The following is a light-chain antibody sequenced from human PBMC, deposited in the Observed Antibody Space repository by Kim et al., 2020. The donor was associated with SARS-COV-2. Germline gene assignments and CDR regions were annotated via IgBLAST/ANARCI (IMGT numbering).Light chain of an antibody. V-gene: IGKV3-20*01. Sequence: EIVLTQSPGTLSLSPGERATLSCRASQSVSRNYLAWYQQKLGQTPRLLIYGASTRAPGIPDRFSGSGSGADFTLTISSLGPEDFAVYYCQHYGGSRYTFGQGTKL. CDR1: QSVSRNY. CDR3: QHYGGSRYT. CDR2: GAS. J-gene: IGKJ2*01.